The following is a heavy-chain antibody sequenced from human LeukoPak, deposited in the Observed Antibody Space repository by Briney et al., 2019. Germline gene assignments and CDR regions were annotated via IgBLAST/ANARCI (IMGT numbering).Heavy chain of an antibody. CDR3: ARCSGNYYYGMDV. Sequence: SETLSLTCTVSGGSISRGSYYWTWIRQPAGKGLEWIGRIYTSRSTHYNPSLQSRVTISVDTSKNQFSLKLSSVTAADTAVYYCARCSGNYYYGMDVWGQGTTVTVSS. D-gene: IGHD6-25*01. CDR2: IYTSRST. J-gene: IGHJ6*02. V-gene: IGHV4-61*02. CDR1: GGSISRGSYY.